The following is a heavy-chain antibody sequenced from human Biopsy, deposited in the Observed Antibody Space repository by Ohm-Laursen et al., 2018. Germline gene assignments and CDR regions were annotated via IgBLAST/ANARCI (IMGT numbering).Heavy chain of an antibody. CDR1: GGPFNNHA. D-gene: IGHD1-1*01. Sequence: SVKVSCKASGGPFNNHAFSWVRQAPGQGLEWMGGFAPENGRIVYSQKFQGRVTMTEDTSTSTAYMEVWRLRSDDTAVYYCAADINVWNVNYWGQGTQVIVSS. CDR3: AADINVWNVNY. V-gene: IGHV1-69*10. J-gene: IGHJ4*02. CDR2: FAPENGRI.